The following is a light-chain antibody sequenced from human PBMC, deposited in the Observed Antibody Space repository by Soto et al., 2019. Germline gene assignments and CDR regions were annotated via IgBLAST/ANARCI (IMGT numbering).Light chain of an antibody. J-gene: IGLJ2*01. CDR1: SSNIGAGYD. Sequence: QSVLTQPPSVSGAPGQRVTISCTGSSSNIGAGYDVHWYQQLPGTAPKLLIYGNTNRPSGVPDRFSGSKSGTSASLAITGLQAEDEADYYCQSYDSSLSVVVFGGGTNSPS. CDR3: QSYDSSLSVVV. V-gene: IGLV1-40*01. CDR2: GNT.